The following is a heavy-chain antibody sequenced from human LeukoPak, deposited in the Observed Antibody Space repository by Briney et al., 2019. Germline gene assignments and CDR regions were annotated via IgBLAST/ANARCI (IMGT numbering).Heavy chain of an antibody. D-gene: IGHD6-13*01. V-gene: IGHV3-21*01. CDR2: ISSSSSYI. CDR3: AREVAAAGTMRFDP. CDR1: GFTFSSYS. Sequence: PGGSLRLSCAASGFTFSSYSMNWVRQAPGKGLEWVSSISSSSSYIYYADSVKGRFTISRDNAKNSLYLQMNSLRAEDTAVYYCAREVAAAGTMRFDPWGQGTLVTVSS. J-gene: IGHJ5*02.